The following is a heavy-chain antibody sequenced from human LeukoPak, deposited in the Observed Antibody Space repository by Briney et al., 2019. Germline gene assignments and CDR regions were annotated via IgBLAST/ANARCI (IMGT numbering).Heavy chain of an antibody. CDR1: GFTFSSYA. CDR3: AKYLNYYDSSGYYSVRYFDL. V-gene: IGHV3-23*01. CDR2: ISDSGGST. Sequence: EGSLRLSCAASGFTFSSYAMSWVRQAPGKGLEWVSAISDSGGSTYYADSVKGRFTISRDNSKNTLYLQMNSLRAEDTAVYYCAKYLNYYDSSGYYSVRYFDLWGRGTLVTVSS. J-gene: IGHJ2*01. D-gene: IGHD3-22*01.